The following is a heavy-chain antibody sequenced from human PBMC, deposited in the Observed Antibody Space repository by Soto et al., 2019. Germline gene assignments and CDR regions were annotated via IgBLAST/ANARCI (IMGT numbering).Heavy chain of an antibody. CDR2: INHSGVT. CDR3: ARFSGSYYYAMDV. D-gene: IGHD6-19*01. J-gene: IGHJ6*02. V-gene: IGHV4-34*01. Sequence: SETLSLTCSVYGGSFSGYYWSWIRQPPGKGLEWIGEINHSGVTNYKPSLKRRVTISVDTSKNQFSLQLKSVTAADTALYYCARFSGSYYYAMDVWGQGSTVTVSS. CDR1: GGSFSGYY.